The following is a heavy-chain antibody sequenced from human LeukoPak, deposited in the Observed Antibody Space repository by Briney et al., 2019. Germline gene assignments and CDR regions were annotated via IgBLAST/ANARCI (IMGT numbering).Heavy chain of an antibody. CDR3: AKAPVTTCRGAYCYPFDY. V-gene: IGHV3-23*01. D-gene: IGHD2-21*01. CDR1: GFTFSSYS. Sequence: PGGSLRLSCAASGFTFSSYSMNWVRQAPGKGLEWVSPISDSGNTYHADSVKGRFTISRDSSKNTLFVQMNWLRPEDAAVYYCAKAPVTTCRGAYCYPFDYWGQGTLVTVSS. CDR2: ISDSGNT. J-gene: IGHJ4*02.